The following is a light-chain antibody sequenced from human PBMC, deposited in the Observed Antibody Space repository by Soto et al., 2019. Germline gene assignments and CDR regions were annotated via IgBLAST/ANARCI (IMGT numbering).Light chain of an antibody. Sequence: QSALTQPASVSGSPGQSITISCTGTSSDVGGYNYVSWYQQHPGKAPKLMIYEVSNQPSGVSNRFSGSKSGNTASLTISGLQAEVEADYYCSSYTSSSTLYVFGTGTKLTVL. CDR2: EVS. CDR1: SSDVGGYNY. J-gene: IGLJ1*01. CDR3: SSYTSSSTLYV. V-gene: IGLV2-14*01.